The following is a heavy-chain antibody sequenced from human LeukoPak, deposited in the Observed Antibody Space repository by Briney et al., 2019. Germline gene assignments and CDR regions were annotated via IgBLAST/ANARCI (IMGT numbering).Heavy chain of an antibody. J-gene: IGHJ4*02. D-gene: IGHD3-10*01. Sequence: SETLSLTCTVSGGSISSSSYYWGWIRQPPGKGLEWIGSIYYSGSTNYNPSLKSRVTISVDTSKNQFSLKLSSVTAADTAVYYCARDRRGGLVDYWGQGTLVTVSS. V-gene: IGHV4-39*07. CDR2: IYYSGST. CDR1: GGSISSSSYY. CDR3: ARDRRGGLVDY.